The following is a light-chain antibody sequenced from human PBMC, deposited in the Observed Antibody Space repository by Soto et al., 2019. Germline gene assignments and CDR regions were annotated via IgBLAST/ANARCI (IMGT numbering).Light chain of an antibody. CDR1: QSVSTL. V-gene: IGKV1-5*03. CDR3: QQYNRYSPWA. Sequence: DVQMTQSPSTLSASVGERVTITCRASQSVSTLLAWYQQKPGKAPKLLIYKASSLESGVPSRFSGSGSGTDFTLTIGSLQPDDFGTYYCQQYNRYSPWAFGQGTKVEIK. J-gene: IGKJ1*01. CDR2: KAS.